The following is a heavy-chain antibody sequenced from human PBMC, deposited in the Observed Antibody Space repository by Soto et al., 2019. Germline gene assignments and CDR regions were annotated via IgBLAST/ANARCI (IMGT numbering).Heavy chain of an antibody. CDR2: IIPIFGTA. CDR3: AGSSTYYYDSSGYSCDY. J-gene: IGHJ4*02. Sequence: SVKVSCKASGGTFSSYAISWVRQAPGHGLEWMGGIIPIFGTANYAQKFQGRVTITADESTSTAYMELSSLRSEDTAVYYCAGSSTYYYDSSGYSCDYWGQGTLVTVSS. V-gene: IGHV1-69*13. D-gene: IGHD3-22*01. CDR1: GGTFSSYA.